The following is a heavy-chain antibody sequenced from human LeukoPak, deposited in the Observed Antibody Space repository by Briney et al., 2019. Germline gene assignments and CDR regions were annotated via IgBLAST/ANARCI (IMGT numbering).Heavy chain of an antibody. Sequence: GESLKISCKGSGYSFTSYWIGWVRQMPGKGLEWMGIIYPADSDTRYSPSFQGQVTISADKSISTAFLKWSSLKASDTAMYYCARQRTYGDYTWFDPWGQGTLVTVSS. CDR1: GYSFTSYW. D-gene: IGHD4-17*01. CDR2: IYPADSDT. V-gene: IGHV5-51*01. CDR3: ARQRTYGDYTWFDP. J-gene: IGHJ5*02.